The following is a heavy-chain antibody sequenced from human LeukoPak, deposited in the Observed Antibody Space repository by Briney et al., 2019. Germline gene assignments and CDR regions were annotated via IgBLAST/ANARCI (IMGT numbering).Heavy chain of an antibody. CDR3: ARGRGYPIWFFDY. D-gene: IGHD3-9*01. CDR2: IRSDGSNK. J-gene: IGHJ4*02. V-gene: IGHV3-30*02. Sequence: GGSLRLSCAASRFTFGTYGMHWVRQAPGKGLEWVAFIRSDGSNKYYADSVKGRFTISRDNAKNSLYLQMNSLRAEDTAVYYCARGRGYPIWFFDYWGQGSLVTVSS. CDR1: RFTFGTYG.